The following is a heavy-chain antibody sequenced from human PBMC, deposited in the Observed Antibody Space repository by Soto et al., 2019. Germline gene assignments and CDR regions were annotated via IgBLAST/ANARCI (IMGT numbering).Heavy chain of an antibody. V-gene: IGHV3-11*01. D-gene: IGHD3-3*01. CDR3: ARDDFWSGYYRYFDY. J-gene: IGHJ4*02. Sequence: SLRLSCAASGFTFSDYYMSWIRQAPGKGLECISYISGRGSTIYYADSAKGRFTISRDNAEKSMYLQMNSLRAEETAVYYCARDDFWSGYYRYFDYWAQGTLVTVSS. CDR1: GFTFSDYY. CDR2: ISGRGSTI.